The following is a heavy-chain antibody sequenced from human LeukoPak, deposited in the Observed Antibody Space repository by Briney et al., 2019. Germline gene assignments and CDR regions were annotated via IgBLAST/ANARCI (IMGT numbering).Heavy chain of an antibody. CDR3: AGVGYSSSWSYYYYYYMDV. Sequence: GGSLRLSCAASGFTFSSYWMSWVRQAPGKGLEWVANIKQDGSEKYYVDSVKGRFTISRDNAKNSLYLQMNSLRAEDTAVYYCAGVGYSSSWSYYYYYYMDVWGKGTTVTVSS. D-gene: IGHD6-13*01. V-gene: IGHV3-7*01. CDR1: GFTFSSYW. J-gene: IGHJ6*03. CDR2: IKQDGSEK.